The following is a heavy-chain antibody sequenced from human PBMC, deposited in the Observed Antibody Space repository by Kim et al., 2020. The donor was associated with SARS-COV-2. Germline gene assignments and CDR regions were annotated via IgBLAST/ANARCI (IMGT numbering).Heavy chain of an antibody. CDR1: ADSFTSYY. D-gene: IGHD3-10*01. J-gene: IGHJ4*02. CDR2: IFHTGIT. Sequence: SETLSLTCSVPADSFTSYYWNWIRQPPGKGLEWIGYIFHTGITSYNPSLKSRVTMSLDSSKSQVSLSLRSVTGADTAVYFCARTPGGRFDQWGQGTLVTVSS. V-gene: IGHV4-59*01. CDR3: ARTPGGRFDQ.